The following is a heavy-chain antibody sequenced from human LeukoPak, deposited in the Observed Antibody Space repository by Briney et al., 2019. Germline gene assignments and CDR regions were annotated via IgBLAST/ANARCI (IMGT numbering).Heavy chain of an antibody. V-gene: IGHV4-38-2*01. D-gene: IGHD3-22*01. CDR3: AKSNGYGLIDI. Sequence: SETLSLTCSVSGYSISSGYYWGWIRQPPGKGLEWVGSIYHSGSTYYNPSLRSRVTISLDTSRNQFSLKLNSVTAADTAVYYCAKSNGYGLIDIWGQGTMVTVSS. CDR2: IYHSGST. J-gene: IGHJ3*02. CDR1: GYSISSGYY.